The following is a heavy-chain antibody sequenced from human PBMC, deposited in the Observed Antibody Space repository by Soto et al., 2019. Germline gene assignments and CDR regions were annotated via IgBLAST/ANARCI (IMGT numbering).Heavy chain of an antibody. D-gene: IGHD7-27*01. V-gene: IGHV1-8*01. CDR1: GYTFTNYD. J-gene: IGHJ4*02. CDR2: MNPNSGDT. CDR3: ARAPRNWGFDF. Sequence: QVQLVQSGAEVKKPGASVKVSCKASGYTFTNYDINWVRQTTGQGLEWMGWMNPNSGDTGYALKFQDRVTMTRNTAISTAYMELSSLTFEDTAIYSCARAPRNWGFDFWGLGTLVTVSS.